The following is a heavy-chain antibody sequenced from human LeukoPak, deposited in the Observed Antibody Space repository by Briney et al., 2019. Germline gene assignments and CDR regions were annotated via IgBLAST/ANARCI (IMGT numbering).Heavy chain of an antibody. J-gene: IGHJ6*03. D-gene: IGHD3-10*01. CDR2: IYYSGTS. CDR1: GGSFSGYY. V-gene: IGHV4-34*01. Sequence: SETLSLTCAVYGGSFSGYYWSWIRQPPGKGLEWIGSIYYSGTSYYNPSLKSRVTISVDTSKNQFSLKLSSVTAADTAVYYCARTIYGSGGEYYYYYYYMDVWGKGTTVTVSS. CDR3: ARTIYGSGGEYYYYYYYMDV.